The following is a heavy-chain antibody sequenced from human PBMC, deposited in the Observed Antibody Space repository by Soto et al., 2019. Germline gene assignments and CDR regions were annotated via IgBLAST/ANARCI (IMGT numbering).Heavy chain of an antibody. CDR1: GYSVSNDY. Sequence: ASVKVSCKASGYSVSNDYLHWVRQAPGQGFEWLGLISPFGGATAYAQRFKGRVTVTMDKSSTSFYLELSSLRSDDTAVYSCAKGRGGKTVANFGMDVWGQGVTVTVSS. J-gene: IGHJ6*02. CDR2: ISPFGGAT. V-gene: IGHV1-46*01. CDR3: AKGRGGKTVANFGMDV. D-gene: IGHD3-16*01.